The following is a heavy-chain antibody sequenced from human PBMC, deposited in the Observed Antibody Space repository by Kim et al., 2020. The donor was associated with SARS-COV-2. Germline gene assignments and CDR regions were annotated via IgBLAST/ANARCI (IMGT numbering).Heavy chain of an antibody. CDR2: NYYSGST. D-gene: IGHD2-15*01. Sequence: SETLSLTCTVSGGSVSSGSYYWSWIRQPPGKGLEWIGYNYYSGSTNYNPSLKSRVTISVDTSKNQFSLKLSSVTAADTAVYYCARERDCSGGSCYVDYWGQGTLVTVSS. J-gene: IGHJ4*02. CDR1: GGSVSSGSYY. V-gene: IGHV4-61*01. CDR3: ARERDCSGGSCYVDY.